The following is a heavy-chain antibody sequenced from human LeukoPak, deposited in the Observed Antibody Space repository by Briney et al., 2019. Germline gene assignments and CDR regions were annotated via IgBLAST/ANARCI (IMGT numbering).Heavy chain of an antibody. CDR3: ASQWGTTGTMAYAFDI. D-gene: IGHD1-1*01. CDR1: GVSISSYTYY. Sequence: SETLSLTCTVSGVSISSYTYYWGWIRQPPGKGLEWIGSIYHSGSTYYNPSLKSRVTIPVDTSKNQFSLKVNSVSAADTAMYYCASQWGTTGTMAYAFDIWGQGTMLTVSS. CDR2: IYHSGST. J-gene: IGHJ3*02. V-gene: IGHV4-39*01.